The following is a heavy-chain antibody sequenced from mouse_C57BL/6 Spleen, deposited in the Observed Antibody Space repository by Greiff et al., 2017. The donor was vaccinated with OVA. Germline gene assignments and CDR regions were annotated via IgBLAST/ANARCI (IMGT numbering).Heavy chain of an antibody. V-gene: IGHV1-55*01. D-gene: IGHD2-4*01. Sequence: VQLQQPGAELVKPGASVKMSCKASGYTFTSYWITWVKQRPGQGLEWIGDIYPGSGSNNYNEKFKSKATLTVDTSSSTAYMQLSSLTSEDSAVYYCARWGLRRPYYAMDYWGQGTSVTVSS. CDR2: IYPGSGSN. J-gene: IGHJ4*01. CDR3: ARWGLRRPYYAMDY. CDR1: GYTFTSYW.